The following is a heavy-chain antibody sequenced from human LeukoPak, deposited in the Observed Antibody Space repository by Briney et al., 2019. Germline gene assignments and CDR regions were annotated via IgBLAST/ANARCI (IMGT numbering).Heavy chain of an antibody. V-gene: IGHV3-30*03. D-gene: IGHD1-26*01. CDR2: ISYDGSNK. J-gene: IGHJ4*02. Sequence: GGSLRLSCAASGFPFSSYGMYWVRQAPGKGLEWVAVISYDGSNKYYADSVKGRFTISRDNSKNTLYLQMNSLRAEDTAVYYCARDLTGSYTLLYWGQGTLVTVSS. CDR3: ARDLTGSYTLLY. CDR1: GFPFSSYG.